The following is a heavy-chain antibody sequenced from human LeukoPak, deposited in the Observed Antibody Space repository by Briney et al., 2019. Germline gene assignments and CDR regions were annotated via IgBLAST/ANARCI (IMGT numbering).Heavy chain of an antibody. D-gene: IGHD2-2*01. J-gene: IGHJ4*02. CDR1: GFTFSSYA. CDR2: ISGSGGST. CDR3: AKAGPIGYCSSTSCYEGGTFDY. V-gene: IGHV3-23*01. Sequence: PGDSLRLFYAASGFTFSSYALSGVRQAPGKGLAWVSAISGSGGSTYYADSVKGRFTISRDNSKNTLYLQMNSLRAEDTAVYSCAKAGPIGYCSSTSCYEGGTFDYWGQGTLVTVSS.